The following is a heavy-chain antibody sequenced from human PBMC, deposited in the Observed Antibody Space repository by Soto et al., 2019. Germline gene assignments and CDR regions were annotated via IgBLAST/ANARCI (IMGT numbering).Heavy chain of an antibody. V-gene: IGHV1-18*01. Sequence: GASVKVSCKASGYTFTSYGISWVRQAPGQGLEWMGRISTYNGNTNYAQKLQGRVTMTTDTSTSTAYMELRSLRSDDTAVYYCARVSDFWCGYYNVWFDPWGQGTLVTVSS. CDR1: GYTFTSYG. CDR2: ISTYNGNT. CDR3: ARVSDFWCGYYNVWFDP. D-gene: IGHD3-3*01. J-gene: IGHJ5*02.